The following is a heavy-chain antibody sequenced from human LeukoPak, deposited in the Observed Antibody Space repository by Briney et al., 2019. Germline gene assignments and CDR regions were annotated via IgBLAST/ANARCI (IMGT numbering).Heavy chain of an antibody. CDR3: ARDREPDHAFDI. CDR1: GFTFDDYG. J-gene: IGHJ3*02. D-gene: IGHD1-14*01. V-gene: IGHV3-20*04. Sequence: GGSLRLSCAASGFTFDDYGMSWVRQAPGKGLEWVSGINWNGGSIGYADSVKGRFTISRDNAKNSLYLQMNSLRAEDTALYYCARDREPDHAFDIWGQGTMVTVSS. CDR2: INWNGGSI.